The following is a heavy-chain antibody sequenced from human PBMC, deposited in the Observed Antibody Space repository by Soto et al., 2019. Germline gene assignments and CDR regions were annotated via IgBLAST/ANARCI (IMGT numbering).Heavy chain of an antibody. J-gene: IGHJ5*02. D-gene: IGHD6-6*01. CDR1: GFSFTGYY. CDR2: INAHSGGT. CDR3: AKDLTRQLAYWLDP. V-gene: IGHV1-2*02. Sequence: ASVKVSCKASGFSFTGYYIRWLRQAPGQGLEWMGWINAHSGGTEYAQKFQGRVTLTRDTSIATAYLTLTSLTSDDTALYYCAKDLTRQLAYWLDPWGQGTRVTVSS.